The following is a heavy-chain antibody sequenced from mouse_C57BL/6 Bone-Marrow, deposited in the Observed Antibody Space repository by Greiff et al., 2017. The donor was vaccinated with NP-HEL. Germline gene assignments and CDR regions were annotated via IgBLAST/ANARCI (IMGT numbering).Heavy chain of an antibody. CDR1: GYTFTSYG. CDR2: IYPRSGNT. J-gene: IGHJ3*01. D-gene: IGHD4-1*01. V-gene: IGHV1-81*01. CDR3: ARLGRAWFAD. Sequence: QVQLQQSGAELARPGASVKLSCKASGYTFTSYGISWVKQRTGQGLEWIGEIYPRSGNTYYNEKFKGKATLTADKSSSTAYMELRSLTSEVSAVYFCARLGRAWFADWGQGTLVTVSA.